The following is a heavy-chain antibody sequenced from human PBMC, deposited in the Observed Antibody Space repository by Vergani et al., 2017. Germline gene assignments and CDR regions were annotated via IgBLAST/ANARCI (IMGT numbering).Heavy chain of an antibody. CDR1: GGTFSSYT. V-gene: IGHV1-69*02. D-gene: IGHD3-10*01. J-gene: IGHJ3*02. CDR2: IIPILGIA. CDR3: ASRDSIGLADAFDI. Sequence: QVQLVQSGAEVKKPGSSVKVSCKASGGTFSSYTISWVRQAPGQGLEWMGRIIPILGIANYAQKFQGRVTITADESTSTAYMELSSLRSEDTAVYYCASRDSIGLADAFDIWGQGTMVTVSS.